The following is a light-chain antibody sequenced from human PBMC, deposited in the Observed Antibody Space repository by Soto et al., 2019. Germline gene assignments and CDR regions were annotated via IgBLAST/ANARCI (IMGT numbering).Light chain of an antibody. J-gene: IGLJ3*02. Sequence: QSALTQPRSVSGSPGQSVTISCTGTSSDVGAYNLVSWYQQHPGKAPRLIIYEGTKRPSGISDRFSGSKSDNTASLTISGLRAEDEAHYHCCSYAGSRTFVFGGGTKLTVL. CDR2: EGT. CDR1: SSDVGAYNL. CDR3: CSYAGSRTFV. V-gene: IGLV2-23*01.